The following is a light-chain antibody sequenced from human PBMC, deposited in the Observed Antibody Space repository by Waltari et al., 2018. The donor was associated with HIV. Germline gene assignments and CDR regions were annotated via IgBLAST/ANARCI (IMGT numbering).Light chain of an antibody. Sequence: SSELTQDPAVSVALGQTVRITCQGDSLRTYYARWSQQQQGQSPVIVIYGKNVRPSGIPDRFSGSNSGNTASLTITGAQAEDEGDYYCNSRDSSGDHLKFGGGTKLTVL. V-gene: IGLV3-19*01. J-gene: IGLJ2*01. CDR1: SLRTYY. CDR2: GKN. CDR3: NSRDSSGDHLK.